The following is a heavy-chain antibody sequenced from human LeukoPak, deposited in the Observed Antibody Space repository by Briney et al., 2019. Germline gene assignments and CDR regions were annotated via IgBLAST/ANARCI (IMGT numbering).Heavy chain of an antibody. CDR2: IYRAGDA. Sequence: GGSLRLSCAASGFTVSSTYMNWVRQAPGKGLEWVSVIYRAGDAYYADSVKGRFTISRDNSKNTLYLQMNSPRADDTAIYYCAKGVDVWGKGTTVTISS. CDR1: GFTVSSTY. CDR3: AKGVDV. V-gene: IGHV3-66*01. J-gene: IGHJ6*04.